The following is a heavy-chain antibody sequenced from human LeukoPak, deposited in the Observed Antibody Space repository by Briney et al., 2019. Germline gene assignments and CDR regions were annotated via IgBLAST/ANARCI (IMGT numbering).Heavy chain of an antibody. Sequence: GGSLRLSCAASGFTFDDYGMHWVRHAPGKGLEWVSGIRWNRGSIVYADSVKGRFTISRDTAKNSLYLQMNSLRPEDTALYYCAKGGAAADNYWYFDLWGRGTLVTVSS. CDR1: GFTFDDYG. CDR3: AKGGAAADNYWYFDL. D-gene: IGHD6-13*01. V-gene: IGHV3-9*01. CDR2: IRWNRGSI. J-gene: IGHJ2*01.